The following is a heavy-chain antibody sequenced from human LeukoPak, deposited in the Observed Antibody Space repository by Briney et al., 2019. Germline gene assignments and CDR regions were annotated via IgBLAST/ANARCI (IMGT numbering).Heavy chain of an antibody. D-gene: IGHD3-22*01. CDR3: ASNNNYYDSSGYHNWFDP. CDR2: IYYSGST. J-gene: IGHJ5*02. V-gene: IGHV4-31*03. CDR1: GGSISSGGYY. Sequence: SETLSLTCTVSGGSISSGGYYWSWIRQHPGKGLERIGYIYYSGSTYYNPSLKSRVTISVDTSKNQFSLKLSSVTAADTAVYYCASNNNYYDSSGYHNWFDPWGQGTLVTVSS.